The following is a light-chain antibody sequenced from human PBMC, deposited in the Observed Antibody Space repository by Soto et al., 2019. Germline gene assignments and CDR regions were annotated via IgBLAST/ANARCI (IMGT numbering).Light chain of an antibody. J-gene: IGLJ3*02. CDR3: VLYIGRGISV. V-gene: IGLV8-61*01. Sequence: QTVVTQEPSLSVSPAGTVTLTCGLNSGSVSTDNYPSWYQQTPGQAPRTLIYSTNTRSSGVPDRFSGSILGSKAALTIAGAHADDESDYYCVLYIGRGISVFGGGTKLTVL. CDR1: SGSVSTDNY. CDR2: STN.